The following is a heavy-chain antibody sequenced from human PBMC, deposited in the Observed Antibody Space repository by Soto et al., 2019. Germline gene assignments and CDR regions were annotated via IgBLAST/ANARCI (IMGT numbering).Heavy chain of an antibody. J-gene: IGHJ4*02. CDR2: INQDGSVK. V-gene: IGHV3-7*01. CDR3: ARAVAAGGSY. CDR1: GFTLSTYW. D-gene: IGHD6-13*01. Sequence: EVQLVESGGGLVQPGGSLRLSCAASGFTLSTYWISWVRQAPGKGLEWVANINQDGSVKYYVDSVKGRFTISRDNAKNSLYLQMSSLGAEDTAVYYCARAVAAGGSYWGQGTQVTVSS.